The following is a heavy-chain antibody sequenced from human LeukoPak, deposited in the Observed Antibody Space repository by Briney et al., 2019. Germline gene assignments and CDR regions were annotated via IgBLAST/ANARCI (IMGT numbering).Heavy chain of an antibody. CDR2: ISGSGGST. CDR1: GFTFSNYA. CDR3: ARGGWYLDN. D-gene: IGHD6-19*01. Sequence: PGGSLRLSCAASGFTFSNYAMSWVRQAPGKGLEWVSGISGSGGSTYYADSVKGRFTISRDNAKNSLYLQMNSLRAEDTAVYYCARGGWYLDNWGQGTLVTVSS. V-gene: IGHV3-23*01. J-gene: IGHJ4*02.